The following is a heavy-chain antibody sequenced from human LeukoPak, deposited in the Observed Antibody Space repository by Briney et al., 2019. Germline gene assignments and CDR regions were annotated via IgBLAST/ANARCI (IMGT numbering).Heavy chain of an antibody. CDR1: GFTFSSYS. Sequence: PGGSLRLSCIASGFTFSSYSMHWVRRAPGKGLEWVAVIGSDASITYYADSVKGRFTISRDDPHNTLYLQMNSLRAEDTAVYFCARGGVDYYGSGTYYLMYYFDYWGQGALVTVSS. J-gene: IGHJ4*02. V-gene: IGHV3-30*04. CDR3: ARGGVDYYGSGTYYLMYYFDY. CDR2: IGSDASIT. D-gene: IGHD3-10*01.